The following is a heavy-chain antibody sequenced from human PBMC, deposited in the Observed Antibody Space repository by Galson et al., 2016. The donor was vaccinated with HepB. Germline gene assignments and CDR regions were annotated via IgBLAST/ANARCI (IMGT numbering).Heavy chain of an antibody. V-gene: IGHV3-15*01. CDR2: IKTKTDGETT. CDR3: YALWFGDLWTLD. D-gene: IGHD3-10*01. Sequence: SLRLSCAASGLSVSNAWMNWVRQAPGKGLEWVGRIKTKTDGETTDYAEPVKGRFSISRDESNNTVYLQMNGLKTEDTAVYYCYALWFGDLWTLDWGPGTLVTVSS. CDR1: GLSVSNAW. J-gene: IGHJ4*02.